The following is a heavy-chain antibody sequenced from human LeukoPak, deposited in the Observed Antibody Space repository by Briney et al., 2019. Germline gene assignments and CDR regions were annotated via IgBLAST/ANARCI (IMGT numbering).Heavy chain of an antibody. CDR3: ARCDILDCGDPCDY. CDR1: GGSISSYY. Sequence: SETLSLTCTVSGGSISSYYWSWIRQPPGKGLEWIGYIYYSGSTNYNPSLKSRVTISVDTSKNQFSLKLSSVTAADTAVYYCARCDILDCGDPCDYWGQGTLVTVSS. J-gene: IGHJ4*02. CDR2: IYYSGST. D-gene: IGHD4-17*01. V-gene: IGHV4-59*01.